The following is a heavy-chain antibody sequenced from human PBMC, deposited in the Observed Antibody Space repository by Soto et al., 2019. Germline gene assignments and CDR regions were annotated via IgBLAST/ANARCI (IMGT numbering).Heavy chain of an antibody. CDR1: GFSLTTSGVG. V-gene: IGHV2-5*02. Sequence: QITLNESGPTQVKPRQTLTLTCTFSGFSLTTSGVGVGCIRQSPGKAPERLALIYWDDDKRYSPSLKSRLTITKDTSKNQVVLTMADLDPADTATYYCAHRVLRTVFGLVTTTAIYFDFWGKGTPVAVSS. J-gene: IGHJ4*02. CDR3: AHRVLRTVFGLVTTTAIYFDF. CDR2: IYWDDDK. D-gene: IGHD3-3*01.